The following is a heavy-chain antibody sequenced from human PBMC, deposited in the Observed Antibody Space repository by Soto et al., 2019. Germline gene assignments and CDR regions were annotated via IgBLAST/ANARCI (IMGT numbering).Heavy chain of an antibody. CDR2: IAKDGVNK. J-gene: IGHJ1*01. CDR3: AREDASSGYAGTFHH. Sequence: QVQLVESGGAVVQPGRSLSLSCAASGFTFSSYVIHWVRQAPGKGLEWVAAIAKDGVNKHYSDSVKDRFTISRDNSKSTLNLQMNNLRGEDTAVYHCAREDASSGYAGTFHHWGQGTLVTVAS. CDR1: GFTFSSYV. V-gene: IGHV3-30-3*01. D-gene: IGHD3-22*01.